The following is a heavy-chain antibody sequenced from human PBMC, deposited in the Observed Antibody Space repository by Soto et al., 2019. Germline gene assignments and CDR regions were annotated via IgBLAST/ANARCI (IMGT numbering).Heavy chain of an antibody. J-gene: IGHJ4*02. D-gene: IGHD6-19*01. V-gene: IGHV5-51*01. CDR3: ARMSRGESSSLYY. CDR1: GYGFPTYW. CDR2: IYPDDSDT. Sequence: GESLKISCKASGYGFPTYWIAWVRQMPGRGLEWIGTIYPDDSDTRYGPSFQGRVTISVDKSIDTAYLQWSSLKASDTAMYYCARMSRGESSSLYYWGQGTRVTVSS.